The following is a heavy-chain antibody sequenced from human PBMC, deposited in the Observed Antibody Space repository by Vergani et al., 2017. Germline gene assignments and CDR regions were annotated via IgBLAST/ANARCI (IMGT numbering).Heavy chain of an antibody. CDR1: GYTFTGYY. V-gene: IGHV1-2*02. Sequence: QVQLVQSGAEVKKPGASVKVSCKASGYTFTGYYIHWVRQAPGQGLEWMGWINPNSGGPNYAQKFQGRVTMTRDTSISTAHMELSRLRSDDTAIYYCAKSVIPTGHWGWSDPLGQGTLVTVSS. CDR2: INPNSGGP. CDR3: AKSVIPTGHWGWSDP. J-gene: IGHJ5*02. D-gene: IGHD2-2*01.